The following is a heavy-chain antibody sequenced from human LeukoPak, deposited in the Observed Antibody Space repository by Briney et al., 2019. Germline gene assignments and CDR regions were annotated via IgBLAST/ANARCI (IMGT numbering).Heavy chain of an antibody. J-gene: IGHJ3*02. V-gene: IGHV4-39*01. CDR1: GGSISSSGYY. Sequence: SETLSLTCTVSGGSISSSGYYWDWIRQPPGQGLEWIGNFYYSGSTYYNPSLKSRVTVSVDTSKNLFSLKLSSVTAADTAVYYCASHHSGASPSDAFDIWGQGTMVTVSS. CDR2: FYYSGST. D-gene: IGHD5-12*01. CDR3: ASHHSGASPSDAFDI.